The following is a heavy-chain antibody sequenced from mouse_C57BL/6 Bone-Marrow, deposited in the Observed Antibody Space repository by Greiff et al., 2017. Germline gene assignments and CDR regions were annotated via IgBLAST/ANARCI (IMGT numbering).Heavy chain of an antibody. CDR3: ARGDFYYGSSYDWYFDV. V-gene: IGHV3-8*01. CDR2: ISYSGST. CDR1: GYSITSDY. Sequence: EVTLMASGPGLAKPSQTLSLTCSVTGYSITSDYWNWIRKFPGNKLEYMGYISYSGSTYYNPSLKSRISITRDTSKNQYYLQLNSVTTEDTATYYCARGDFYYGSSYDWYFDVWGTGTTVTVSS. J-gene: IGHJ1*03. D-gene: IGHD1-1*01.